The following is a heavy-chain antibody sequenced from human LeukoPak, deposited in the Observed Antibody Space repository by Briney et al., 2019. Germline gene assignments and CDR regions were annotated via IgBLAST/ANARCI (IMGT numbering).Heavy chain of an antibody. Sequence: QSERSLRLSCADSGFTFSRFSMSRVHQALGQGLEWVANINQGGSEKYYLDSVKGRFTISRDNAKNSLYLQMSSLRAEDTAVYYCASSGSSWYGAFDILGQGTMVTVSS. J-gene: IGHJ3*02. CDR2: INQGGSEK. D-gene: IGHD6-13*01. CDR3: ASSGSSWYGAFDI. V-gene: IGHV3-7*01. CDR1: GFTFSRFS.